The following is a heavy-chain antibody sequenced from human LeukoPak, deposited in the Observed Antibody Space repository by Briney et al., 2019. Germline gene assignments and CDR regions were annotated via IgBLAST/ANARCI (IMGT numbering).Heavy chain of an antibody. CDR1: GGSLSGYD. CDR2: INHSGST. V-gene: IGHV4-34*01. CDR3: ARGPISYSSGWYVNY. J-gene: IGHJ4*02. D-gene: IGHD6-19*01. Sequence: PSETLSLTCAVYGGSLSGYDWNWIRQPPGRGLEWIGEINHSGSTNYNPSLKSRVTVSVDTSKNQFSLKLTSVTAADTAVYYCARGPISYSSGWYVNYWGQGTLVTVSS.